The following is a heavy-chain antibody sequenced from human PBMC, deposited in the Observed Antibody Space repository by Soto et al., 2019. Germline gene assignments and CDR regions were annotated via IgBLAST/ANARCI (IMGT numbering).Heavy chain of an antibody. V-gene: IGHV3-23*01. CDR1: GFTFGTTD. D-gene: IGHD3-10*01. CDR2: IDGSGGIT. CDR3: VKNSGWFNT. J-gene: IGHJ5*02. Sequence: QLLQSGGGLVQPGGSLTLSCAASGFTFGTTDMSWVHQAPGEGLEWVSTIDGSGGITYYADSVKGRFTISRDNSRNTMYLQMNSLRGDDTALYYCVKNSGWFNTWGQGALVTVSS.